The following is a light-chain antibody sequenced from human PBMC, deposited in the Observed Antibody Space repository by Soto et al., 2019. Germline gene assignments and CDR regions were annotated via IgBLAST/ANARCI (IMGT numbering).Light chain of an antibody. J-gene: IGKJ1*01. CDR2: QTS. Sequence: EVVLTQSPATLSWFPGSRGTLSCRASQYINTRLAWYQHRPGQAPRLLIYQTSIRAAGIPARFSASGTGTDFTLTISDVQPEDFAVYYCHQRQSWPRTFGQGTKVDIK. CDR3: HQRQSWPRT. V-gene: IGKV3-11*01. CDR1: QYINTR.